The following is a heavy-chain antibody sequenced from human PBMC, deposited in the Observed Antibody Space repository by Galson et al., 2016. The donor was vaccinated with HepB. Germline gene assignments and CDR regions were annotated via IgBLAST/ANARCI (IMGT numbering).Heavy chain of an antibody. J-gene: IGHJ6*02. Sequence: SLRLSCAASGFTFSSYGMHWVRQAPGKGLEWVAVISYDGSDKYYADSVKGRFTISRDNSKNTLFLQMNSLRAEDTAVYYCARERWGITMVRGNGMDVWGQGTTVTVSS. CDR2: ISYDGSDK. V-gene: IGHV3-30*03. CDR3: ARERWGITMVRGNGMDV. D-gene: IGHD3-10*01. CDR1: GFTFSSYG.